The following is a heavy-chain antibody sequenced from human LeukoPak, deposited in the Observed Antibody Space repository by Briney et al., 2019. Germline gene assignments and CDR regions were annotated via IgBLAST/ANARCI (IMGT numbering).Heavy chain of an antibody. Sequence: PGGSLRLSCAASGFTFSSYSMNWVRQAPGKGLEWVSSISSSSSHIYYADSVMGRFTISRDNAKNSLYLQMNSLRAEDTAVYYCARAGDSSGWGYFDYWGQGTLVTVSS. V-gene: IGHV3-21*01. CDR1: GFTFSSYS. J-gene: IGHJ4*02. CDR2: ISSSSSHI. D-gene: IGHD6-19*01. CDR3: ARAGDSSGWGYFDY.